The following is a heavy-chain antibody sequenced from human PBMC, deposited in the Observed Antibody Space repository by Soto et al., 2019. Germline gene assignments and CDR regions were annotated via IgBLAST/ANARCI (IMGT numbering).Heavy chain of an antibody. D-gene: IGHD3-22*01. V-gene: IGHV1-69*06. CDR1: EDTFRNYA. Sequence: QVELVQSGAEVKKPGSSVKVSCQASEDTFRNYAISWVRQAPGQGLEWRVGIIPIFGTANYAQKFQGRVTITADTSANKVYLKLSSLRSEDTAVYYCASTKYDSSAYYYWYLGLWGRGTLVTVSS. CDR2: IIPIFGTA. CDR3: ASTKYDSSAYYYWYLGL. J-gene: IGHJ2*01.